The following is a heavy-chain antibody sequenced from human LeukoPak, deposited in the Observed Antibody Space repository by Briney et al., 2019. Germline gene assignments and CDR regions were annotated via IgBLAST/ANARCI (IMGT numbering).Heavy chain of an antibody. CDR2: MNPNSGNT. J-gene: IGHJ3*02. CDR3: ARRRATKVLLWFGETNDAFDI. V-gene: IGHV1-8*01. CDR1: GYTFTSYD. D-gene: IGHD3-10*01. Sequence: ASVKVSCKASGYTFTSYDINWVRQATGQGLEWMGWMNPNSGNTGYAQKFQGRVTMTRNTSISTAYMELSSLRSEDTAVYYCARRRATKVLLWFGETNDAFDIWGQGTMVTVSS.